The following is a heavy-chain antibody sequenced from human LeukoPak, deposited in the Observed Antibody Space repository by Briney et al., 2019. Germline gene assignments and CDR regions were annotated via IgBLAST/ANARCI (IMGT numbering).Heavy chain of an antibody. Sequence: ASVKVSCKASGYTFTNYYMHWVRQAPGQGLEWMGIINPSGGSTSYAQKFQGRVTMTRDTSTSTVYMELSSLRSEDTAVYYCARDQAIWDSSGFIPYFDYWGQGTLVTVSS. CDR3: ARDQAIWDSSGFIPYFDY. CDR1: GYTFTNYY. D-gene: IGHD3-22*01. CDR2: INPSGGST. V-gene: IGHV1-46*01. J-gene: IGHJ4*02.